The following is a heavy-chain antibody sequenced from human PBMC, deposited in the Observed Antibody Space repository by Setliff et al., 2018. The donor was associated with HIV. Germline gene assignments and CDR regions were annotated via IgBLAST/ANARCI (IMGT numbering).Heavy chain of an antibody. J-gene: IGHJ3*02. CDR1: GFTFSSYA. V-gene: IGHV3-23*01. CDR2: ISGSGGST. D-gene: IGHD3-10*01. Sequence: GSLRLSCAASGFTFSSYAMSWVRQAPGKGLEWVSAISGSGGSTYYADSVKGRFTISRDNSKNTLYLQMNSLRAEDTAVYYCAKYGDMVRGVLGAFDIWGQGTMVTVSS. CDR3: AKYGDMVRGVLGAFDI.